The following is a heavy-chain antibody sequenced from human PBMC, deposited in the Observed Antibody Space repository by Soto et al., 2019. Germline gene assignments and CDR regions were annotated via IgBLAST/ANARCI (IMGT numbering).Heavy chain of an antibody. D-gene: IGHD2-15*01. V-gene: IGHV1-69*06. CDR2: IIPIFGTA. CDR1: GGTFSSYA. CDR3: ASSHLGVAASYYYRMDV. Sequence: GASVKVSCKASGGTFSSYAISWVRQAPGQGLEWRGGIIPIFGTANYAQKFQGRVTITAHKSTSTAYMELSSLRSEDTAVYYCASSHLGVAASYYYRMDVRGHGTTVTDSS. J-gene: IGHJ6*02.